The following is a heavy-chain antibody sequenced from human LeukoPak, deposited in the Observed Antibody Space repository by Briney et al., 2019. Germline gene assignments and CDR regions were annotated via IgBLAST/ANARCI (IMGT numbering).Heavy chain of an antibody. CDR1: GFTFSSYW. Sequence: GGSLRLSCAASGFTFSSYWMHWVRQVPGKGLVWVPRINGDGSSTSYADSVKGRFTISRDNAKNTLYLQMNSLRAEDTAVYYCARGLVVVTAIPGYWGQGTLVTVSS. J-gene: IGHJ4*02. D-gene: IGHD2-21*02. CDR2: INGDGSST. V-gene: IGHV3-74*01. CDR3: ARGLVVVTAIPGY.